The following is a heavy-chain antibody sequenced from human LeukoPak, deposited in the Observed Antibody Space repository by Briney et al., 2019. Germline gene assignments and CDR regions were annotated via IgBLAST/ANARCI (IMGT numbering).Heavy chain of an antibody. J-gene: IGHJ4*02. CDR1: GFTFSSYW. V-gene: IGHV3-7*01. CDR2: IKQDGSEK. D-gene: IGHD6-13*01. CDR3: ARHMGIAAAGTGAFDY. Sequence: GGSLRLSCAASGFTFSSYWMSWVRQAPGKGLEWVANIKQDGSEKYYVDSVKGRFTISRDNAKNSLYLQMNSLRAEDTAVYYCARHMGIAAAGTGAFDYWGQGTLVTVSS.